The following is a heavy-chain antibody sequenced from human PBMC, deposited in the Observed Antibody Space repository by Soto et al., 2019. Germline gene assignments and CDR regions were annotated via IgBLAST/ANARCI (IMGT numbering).Heavy chain of an antibody. D-gene: IGHD3-3*01. CDR2: ISSSGSII. Sequence: EVQLLESGGGLVQPGGSLRLSCAASGFTFGSYALNWVRQAPGKGLEWVSVISSSGSIIYYADSVKGRFTISRDNSXNPVYLQMSSLRVEDTAVYYCAKEIFYDDEEKGPGVYGMDGWGQGTTVTVSS. CDR1: GFTFGSYA. CDR3: AKEIFYDDEEKGPGVYGMDG. J-gene: IGHJ6*02. V-gene: IGHV3-23*01.